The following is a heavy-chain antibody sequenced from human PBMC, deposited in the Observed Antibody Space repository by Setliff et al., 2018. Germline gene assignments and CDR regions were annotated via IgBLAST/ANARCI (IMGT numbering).Heavy chain of an antibody. CDR1: GGSISSSNW. D-gene: IGHD3-16*01. CDR3: ASLGIRDWYFDL. CDR2: IYHSGST. V-gene: IGHV4-4*02. Sequence: NPSETLSLTCAVSGGSISSSNWWSWVRQPPGKGLEWIGEIYHSGSTNYNPSLKSRVTISVDKSKNQFSLKLSSVTAADTAVYYCASLGIRDWYFDLWGRGTLVTVS. J-gene: IGHJ2*01.